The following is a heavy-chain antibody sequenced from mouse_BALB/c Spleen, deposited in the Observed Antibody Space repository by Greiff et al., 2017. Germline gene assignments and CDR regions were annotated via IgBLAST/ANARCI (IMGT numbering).Heavy chain of an antibody. CDR3: ARWGRAWFAY. J-gene: IGHJ3*01. V-gene: IGHV1S29*02. CDR1: GYTFTDYN. CDR2: IYPYNGGT. D-gene: IGHD1-1*01. Sequence: EVQLQESGPELVKPGASVKISCKASGYTFTDYNMHWVKQSHGKSLEWIGYIYPYNGGTGYNQKFKSKATLTVDNSSSTAYMELRSLTSEDSAVYYCARWGRAWFAYWGQGTLVTVSA.